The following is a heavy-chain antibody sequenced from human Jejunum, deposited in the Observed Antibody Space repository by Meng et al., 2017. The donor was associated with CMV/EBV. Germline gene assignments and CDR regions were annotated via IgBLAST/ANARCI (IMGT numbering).Heavy chain of an antibody. V-gene: IGHV3-30-3*01. CDR2: LSYDGNNK. J-gene: IGHJ6*02. Sequence: NTYAIHWVRQAPGKELEWVSVLSYDGNNKYYADSVKGRFTISRDNSSKTVFLQMNSLRAEDSAVYYCARAVAAYHYSYYGMDVWGQGTTVTVSS. CDR3: ARAVAAYHYSYYGMDV. CDR1: NTYA. D-gene: IGHD6-19*01.